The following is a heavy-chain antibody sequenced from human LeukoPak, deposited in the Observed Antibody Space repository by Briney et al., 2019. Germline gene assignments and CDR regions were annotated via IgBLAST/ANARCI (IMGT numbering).Heavy chain of an antibody. CDR1: GGSIMTTNW. J-gene: IGHJ4*02. CDR2: VHLDGRT. Sequence: PSGTLSLTCAVSGGSIMTTNWWTWVRQPPGKGLEWIGEVHLDGRTNYNPSLESRLTVSVDVSENQVSLKLTSVTAADTAVYYCAREGGFYRPLDYSGQGTLVTVSS. V-gene: IGHV4-4*02. CDR3: AREGGFYRPLDY. D-gene: IGHD3-3*01.